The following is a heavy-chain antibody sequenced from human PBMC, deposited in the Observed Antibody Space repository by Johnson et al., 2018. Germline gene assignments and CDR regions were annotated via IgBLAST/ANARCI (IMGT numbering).Heavy chain of an antibody. J-gene: IGHJ3*02. CDR1: GFTFSSYS. CDR3: ARDPLITMIVVVTRGGAFDI. V-gene: IGHV3-48*01. Sequence: EVQLVESGGGLVQPGGSLRLSCAASGFTFSSYSMNWVRQAPGKGLEWVSYISSSSSTIYYADSVKGRFTISRDNAKNSLYLQMNSMRAEDTAGYYCARDPLITMIVVVTRGGAFDIWGQGTMVTVSS. D-gene: IGHD3-22*01. CDR2: ISSSSSTI.